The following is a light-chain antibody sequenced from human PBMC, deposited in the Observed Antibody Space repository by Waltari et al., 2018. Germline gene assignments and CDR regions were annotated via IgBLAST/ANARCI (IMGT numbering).Light chain of an antibody. Sequence: SYELTQPPSVSVSPGQTARITCFGDALPKQYAYWYQHKPGQAPTLLIYKDTERPSGIPERFSGSTSGTTVTLTIRGVQAEDEAEYYCQSSDSSVVYVVLGGGTKLTVL. CDR3: QSSDSSVVYVV. CDR2: KDT. V-gene: IGLV3-25*03. CDR1: ALPKQY. J-gene: IGLJ2*01.